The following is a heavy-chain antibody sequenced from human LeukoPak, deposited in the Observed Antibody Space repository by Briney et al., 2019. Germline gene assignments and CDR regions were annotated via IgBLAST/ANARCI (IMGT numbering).Heavy chain of an antibody. V-gene: IGHV1-2*02. J-gene: IGHJ6*03. CDR1: GYTFTGYY. CDR2: INPNSGGT. D-gene: IGHD1-26*01. Sequence: ASAQDSCKTSGYTFTGYYMHWGRQAPGQELEWRRWINPNSGGTNYAQKFQGRVTMTRDTSISTAYMELSRLRSDDTAVYYCARDHEPWEPSSYYYYMDVWGKGTTVTVSS. CDR3: ARDHEPWEPSSYYYYMDV.